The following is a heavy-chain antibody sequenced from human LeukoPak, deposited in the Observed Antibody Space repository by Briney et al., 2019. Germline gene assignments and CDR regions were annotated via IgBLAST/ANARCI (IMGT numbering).Heavy chain of an antibody. CDR2: IYTSGST. D-gene: IGHD4-17*01. J-gene: IGHJ3*02. CDR1: GGSISSGSYY. CDR3: ARDYGDYVPYAFDI. V-gene: IGHV4-61*02. Sequence: PSQTLSLTCTVSGGSISSGSYYWSWIRQPAGKGLEWIGRIYTSGSTNYNPSLKSRVTISVDTSKNQFSLKLSSVTAADTAAYYCARDYGDYVPYAFDIWGQGTMVTVSS.